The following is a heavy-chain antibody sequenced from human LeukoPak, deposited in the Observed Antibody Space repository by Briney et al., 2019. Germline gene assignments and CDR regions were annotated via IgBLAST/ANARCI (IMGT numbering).Heavy chain of an antibody. CDR3: ARAITIFGVVIIHNWFDP. CDR1: GFTFSSYA. D-gene: IGHD3-3*01. J-gene: IGHJ5*02. Sequence: GGSLRLSCAASGFTFSSYAMHWVRQAPGKGPEWVAVISYDGSNKYYADSVKGRFTISRDNSKNTLYLQMNSLRAEDTAVYYCARAITIFGVVIIHNWFDPWGQGTLVTVSS. V-gene: IGHV3-30*04. CDR2: ISYDGSNK.